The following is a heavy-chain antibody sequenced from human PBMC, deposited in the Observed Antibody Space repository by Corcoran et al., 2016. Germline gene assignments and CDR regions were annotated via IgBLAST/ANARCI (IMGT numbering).Heavy chain of an antibody. Sequence: EVQLVESGGGFIQPGASLSLSCAASGFTVSSTYMSWVRQAPGKGLEWVSVIYSGGSTYYADSVKGRFTIYRDHSNNTRYLQINSLRAEDTAVYYCAKRNENWGQLILVTVSS. CDR2: IYSGGST. V-gene: IGHV3-53*01. J-gene: IGHJ4*02. CDR3: AKRNEN. CDR1: GFTVSSTY. D-gene: IGHD1-1*01.